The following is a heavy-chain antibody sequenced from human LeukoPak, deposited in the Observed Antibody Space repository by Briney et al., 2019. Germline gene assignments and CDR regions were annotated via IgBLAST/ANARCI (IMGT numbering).Heavy chain of an antibody. CDR1: GFTFSYFY. J-gene: IGHJ4*02. Sequence: PGGSLRLSCAASGFTFSYFYMSWIRQAPGKGLEWVSYISSSGSTIFYADSVKGRFTISRDNAKNSLHLQMNSLRAEDTAVYYCARRAGAYSHPYDYWGQGTLVTVSS. CDR2: ISSSGSTI. CDR3: ARRAGAYSHPYDY. D-gene: IGHD4/OR15-4a*01. V-gene: IGHV3-11*04.